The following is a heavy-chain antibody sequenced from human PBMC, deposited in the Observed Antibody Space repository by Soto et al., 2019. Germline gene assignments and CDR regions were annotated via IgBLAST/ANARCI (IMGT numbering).Heavy chain of an antibody. CDR2: IYYSGST. V-gene: IGHV4-59*01. CDR1: GGSISSYY. D-gene: IGHD5-18*01. J-gene: IGHJ6*02. CDR3: ARVDTAMGDYYYYGMDV. Sequence: QVQLQESGPGLVKPSETLSLTCTVSGGSISSYYWSWIRQPPGKGLEWIGYIYYSGSTNYNPSLKSRATISVDTSKNQLSLKLSSVTAADTAVYYCARVDTAMGDYYYYGMDVWGQGTTVTVSS.